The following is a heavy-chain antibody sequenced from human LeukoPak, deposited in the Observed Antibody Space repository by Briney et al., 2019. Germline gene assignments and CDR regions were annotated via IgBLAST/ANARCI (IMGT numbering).Heavy chain of an antibody. V-gene: IGHV1-2*02. CDR2: INPNSGGT. CDR1: GYTLTGYY. CDR3: ARGDDGSGIDY. Sequence: ASVKVSCKASGYTLTGYYMHWVRQAPGQGLEWMGWINPNSGGTNYAQKFQGRVTMTRDTSISTAYMELSRLRSDDSVVYYCARGDDGSGIDYWGQGTLVTVSS. J-gene: IGHJ4*02. D-gene: IGHD3-10*01.